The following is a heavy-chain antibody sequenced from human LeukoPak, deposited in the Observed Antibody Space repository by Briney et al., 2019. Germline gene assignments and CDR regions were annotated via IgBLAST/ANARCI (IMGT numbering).Heavy chain of an antibody. D-gene: IGHD3-22*01. CDR3: AKAYYDSSDYSFDY. J-gene: IGHJ4*02. Sequence: WVSAISGSGDRTYYAVSVKGRFTISRDNMLYLQMNSLRAEDTAVYYCAKAYYDSSDYSFDYWGLGTRVTVSS. V-gene: IGHV3-23*01. CDR2: ISGSGDRT.